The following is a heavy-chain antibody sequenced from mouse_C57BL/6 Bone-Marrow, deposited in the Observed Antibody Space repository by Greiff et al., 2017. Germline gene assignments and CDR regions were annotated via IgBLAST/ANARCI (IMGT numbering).Heavy chain of an antibody. J-gene: IGHJ1*03. CDR3: TIEGSSLHFDD. Sequence: EVKVVESGPGLAKPSQTLSLTCSVTGYSITSDYWNWIRKFPGNKLEYMGYISYSGSTYYNPSLKSRISITRDTSKNQYYLQLNSVTTEDTATYCTTIEGSSLHFDDWGKGTTLTVSS. D-gene: IGHD2-1*01. CDR2: ISYSGST. CDR1: GYSITSDY. V-gene: IGHV3-8*01.